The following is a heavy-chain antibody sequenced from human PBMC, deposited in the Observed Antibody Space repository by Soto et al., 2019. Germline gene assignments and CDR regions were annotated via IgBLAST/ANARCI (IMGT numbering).Heavy chain of an antibody. Sequence: GGSLRLSCAASGFTFSDYVMSWVRQAPGKGLEWVSSITGSDGRTSYANSMKGRLTISRDDPKNTLYLQMNSLRAEDTALYHCAKGGYGDKHIYYSWGRGTMVTVSS. V-gene: IGHV3-23*01. J-gene: IGHJ4*02. CDR2: ITGSDGRT. CDR1: GFTFSDYV. D-gene: IGHD4-17*01. CDR3: AKGGYGDKHIYYS.